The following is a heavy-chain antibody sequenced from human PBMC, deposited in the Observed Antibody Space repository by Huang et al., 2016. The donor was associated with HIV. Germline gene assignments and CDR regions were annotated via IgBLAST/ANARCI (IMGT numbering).Heavy chain of an antibody. CDR3: ARAGGFEI. CDR1: GFKFSNYW. J-gene: IGHJ3*02. V-gene: IGHV3-74*01. Sequence: EEHLVESGGGLVQPGGSLRLSCEASGFKFSNYWMQGVRQAPGKGVRWVSRIKIDGRTTDYADSVKGRFTISRDNAKNTLYLQMSSLTAEDTAIYYCARAGGFEIWGQGTVVTVSS. D-gene: IGHD2-15*01. CDR2: IKIDGRTT.